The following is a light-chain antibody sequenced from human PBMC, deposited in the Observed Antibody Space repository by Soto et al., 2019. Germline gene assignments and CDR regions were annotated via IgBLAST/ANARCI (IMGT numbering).Light chain of an antibody. J-gene: IGKJ5*01. V-gene: IGKV3-11*01. CDR3: QQRSNWHQIT. CDR2: DAS. Sequence: ELVLTQSPATLSCSPGQRATLSCSSSHSVSSYLAWYQQQPGQAPGLLIYDASNRATGKPARFSGRGSGTTFTIAISSLEPEDFAVYYCQQRSNWHQITFGQGTRLEIK. CDR1: HSVSSY.